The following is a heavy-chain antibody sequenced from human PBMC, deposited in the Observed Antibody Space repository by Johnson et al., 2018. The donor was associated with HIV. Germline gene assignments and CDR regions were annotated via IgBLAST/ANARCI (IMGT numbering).Heavy chain of an antibody. CDR3: ARVALTVAGIAFDTLDV. CDR2: ISWNSASI. V-gene: IGHV3-74*02. Sequence: VQLVESGGGLVQPAGSLRLSCAASGFTFSSPWMPWVRQAPGKGLEWVSGISWNSASIGYADSVQGRFTLSRDNSKNTVYLQMNSLRAEDTAVYYCARVALTVAGIAFDTLDVWGQGTMVIVSS. J-gene: IGHJ3*01. D-gene: IGHD6-19*01. CDR1: GFTFSSPW.